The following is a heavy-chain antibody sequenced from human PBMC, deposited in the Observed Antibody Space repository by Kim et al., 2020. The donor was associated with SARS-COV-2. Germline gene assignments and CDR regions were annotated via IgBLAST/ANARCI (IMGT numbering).Heavy chain of an antibody. V-gene: IGHV3-21*01. CDR2: ISSSSSYI. CDR3: ARDHPGENYDILTGYYTY. D-gene: IGHD3-9*01. Sequence: GGSLRLSCAASGFTFSSYSMNWVRQAPGKGLEWVSSISSSSSYIYYADSVKGRFTISRDNAKNSLYLQMNSLRAEDTAVYYCARDHPGENYDILTGYYTYWGQGTLVTVSS. J-gene: IGHJ4*02. CDR1: GFTFSSYS.